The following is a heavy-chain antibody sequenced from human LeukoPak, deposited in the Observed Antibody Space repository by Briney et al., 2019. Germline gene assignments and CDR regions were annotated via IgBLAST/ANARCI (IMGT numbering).Heavy chain of an antibody. J-gene: IGHJ4*02. CDR2: IYYSGST. CDR3: ARARVYDSSGYYFGKRATYFDY. D-gene: IGHD3-22*01. Sequence: SETLSLTCTVSGGSISSGGYYWSWIRQHPGKGLEWIGYIYYSGSTYYNPSLKSRVTISVDTSKNQFPLKLSSVTAADTAVYYCARARVYDSSGYYFGKRATYFDYWGQGTLVTVSS. CDR1: GGSISSGGYY. V-gene: IGHV4-31*03.